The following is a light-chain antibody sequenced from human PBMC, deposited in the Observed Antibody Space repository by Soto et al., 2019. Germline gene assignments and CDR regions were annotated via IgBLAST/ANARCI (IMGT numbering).Light chain of an antibody. CDR1: SSNIGNNY. J-gene: IGLJ1*01. CDR3: GTWDNALSDYV. CDR2: DKN. V-gene: IGLV1-51*01. Sequence: QSVLTQPPSVSAAPGQKVTISCSGSSSNIGNNYVSWYQQLPGTAPKLLIYDKNERPSGIPDRFSGSKSGTSATLDISGLQTGDEADYYCGTWDNALSDYVFGTGTKLTV.